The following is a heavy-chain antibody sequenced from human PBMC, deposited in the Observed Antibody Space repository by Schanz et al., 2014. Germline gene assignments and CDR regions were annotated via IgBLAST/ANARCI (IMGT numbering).Heavy chain of an antibody. CDR3: AKDHAGSDILTALGN. Sequence: EVQLLESGGGLVRPGGSLRLSCAASGFTFTNYAMTWVRQAPGKGLEWVSGISGSGGSTYDADSVKGRCTISRDNSKNTLYLQMNSLRAEDTAVYYCAKDHAGSDILTALGNWGQGTLVTVSS. CDR2: ISGSGGST. CDR1: GFTFTNYA. J-gene: IGHJ4*02. D-gene: IGHD3-9*01. V-gene: IGHV3-23*01.